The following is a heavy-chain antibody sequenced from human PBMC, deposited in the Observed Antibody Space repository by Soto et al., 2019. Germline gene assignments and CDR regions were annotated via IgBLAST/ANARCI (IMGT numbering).Heavy chain of an antibody. CDR2: IIPIFGTA. Sequence: GASVKVSCKACGGTFSSYAISWVRQAPGQGLEWMGGIIPIFGTANYAQKFQGRVTITADESTSTAYMELSSLRSEDTAVYYCARRLYSSSSNWFDPWGQGTLVTVSS. V-gene: IGHV1-69*13. J-gene: IGHJ5*02. CDR3: ARRLYSSSSNWFDP. D-gene: IGHD6-6*01. CDR1: GGTFSSYA.